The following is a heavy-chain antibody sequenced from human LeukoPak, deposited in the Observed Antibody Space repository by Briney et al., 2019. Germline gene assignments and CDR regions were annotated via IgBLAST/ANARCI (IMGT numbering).Heavy chain of an antibody. J-gene: IGHJ4*02. V-gene: IGHV4-38-2*02. CDR3: ARDRVSMYSFDY. CDR1: THSMSSGYY. Sequence: PSETLSLTCTVSTHSMSSGYYWGWIRQPPGKGLEWIGSIYHSGSTYYNPSLKSRLTISVDTSKNQFSLKLSSVTAADTAVYYCARDRVSMYSFDYWGQGTLVTVSS. D-gene: IGHD6-13*01. CDR2: IYHSGST.